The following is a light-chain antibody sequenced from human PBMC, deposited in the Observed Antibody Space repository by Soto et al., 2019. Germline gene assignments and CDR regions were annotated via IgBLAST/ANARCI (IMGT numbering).Light chain of an antibody. CDR3: SSYTSRSTLVV. Sequence: QSALTQPASVSGSPGQSITISCTGTSSDVGGYNYVSWYQQHPGKAPKLMIYEVSNRPSGVSNRFSGSKSGNTASLTISGHQADDEADYYCSSYTSRSTLVVFGGGTKVTVL. V-gene: IGLV2-14*01. CDR2: EVS. J-gene: IGLJ3*02. CDR1: SSDVGGYNY.